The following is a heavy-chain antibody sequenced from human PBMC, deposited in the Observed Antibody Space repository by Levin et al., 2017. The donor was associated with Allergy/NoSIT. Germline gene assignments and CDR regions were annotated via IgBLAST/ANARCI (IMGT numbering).Heavy chain of an antibody. Sequence: GESLKISCVASGFTFSSSGMIWVRQAPGKGLEWVSSISSDPDYTYYGDSLKGRFTISRDNAKNSLYLQMNSLRGEDTAVYFCARHGRTSLRFDAFDIWGQGTMVTVSS. CDR1: GFTFSSSG. CDR3: ARHGRTSLRFDAFDI. J-gene: IGHJ3*02. V-gene: IGHV3-21*06. D-gene: IGHD1-26*01. CDR2: ISSDPDYT.